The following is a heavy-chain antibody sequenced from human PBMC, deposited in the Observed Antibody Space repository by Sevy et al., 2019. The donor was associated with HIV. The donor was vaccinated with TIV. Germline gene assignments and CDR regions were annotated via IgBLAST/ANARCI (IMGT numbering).Heavy chain of an antibody. CDR3: ARGPRLYYYDSGAYYGY. CDR2: IKQDGSEK. V-gene: IGHV3-7*01. J-gene: IGHJ4*02. Sequence: GGSLRLSCAASGFTFSSYWMSWVRQAPGKGLEWVANIKQDGSEKYYVDSVKGRFTISRDNAKNSLYLQMNSLRAEDTAVYNCARGPRLYYYDSGAYYGYWGQGTLVTVSS. CDR1: GFTFSSYW. D-gene: IGHD3-22*01.